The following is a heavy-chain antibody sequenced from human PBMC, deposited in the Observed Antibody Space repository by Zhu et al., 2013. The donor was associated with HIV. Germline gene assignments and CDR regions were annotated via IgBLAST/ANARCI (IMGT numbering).Heavy chain of an antibody. V-gene: IGHV1-2*02. CDR1: GYTFTDFY. Sequence: QVQLVQSGAEVKKPGASVNGXLPKASGYTFTDFYIHWVRQAPGQGLEWMGWINSKSGTTTYAQNFQGRVTMTRDTSISTAYMELSRLRSDDTAVYYCASSGITIFGVVNHNWFDPWGQGTLVTVSS. J-gene: IGHJ5*02. D-gene: IGHD3-3*01. CDR2: INSKSGTT. CDR3: ASSGITIFGVVNHNWFDP.